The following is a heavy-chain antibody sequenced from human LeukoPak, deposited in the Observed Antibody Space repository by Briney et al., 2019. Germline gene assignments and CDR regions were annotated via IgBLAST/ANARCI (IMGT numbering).Heavy chain of an antibody. V-gene: IGHV4-4*09. CDR1: GGSISSYY. Sequence: SETLSLTCTVSGGSISSYYWSWIRQPPGKGLEWIGYIYTSGSTNYNPSLKSRVTISVDTSKNQFSLKLSSVTAADTAVYYCARHLVGASVYLDYWGQGTLVTVSP. J-gene: IGHJ4*02. D-gene: IGHD1-26*01. CDR2: IYTSGST. CDR3: ARHLVGASVYLDY.